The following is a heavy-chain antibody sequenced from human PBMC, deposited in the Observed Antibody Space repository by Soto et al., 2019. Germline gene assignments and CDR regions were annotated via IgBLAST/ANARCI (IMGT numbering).Heavy chain of an antibody. CDR1: GYTFTSYG. Sequence: QVQLVQSGAEVKKPGASVKVSCKASGYTFTSYGISWLRQAPGQGLEWMGRINPYNGNTNYAQKLQGTVTMTTDTTTSTVYMELRSLRSDATAGYCCARDPVRGNRFDPWGQGTLVTVSS. J-gene: IGHJ5*02. V-gene: IGHV1-18*01. CDR2: INPYNGNT. CDR3: ARDPVRGNRFDP.